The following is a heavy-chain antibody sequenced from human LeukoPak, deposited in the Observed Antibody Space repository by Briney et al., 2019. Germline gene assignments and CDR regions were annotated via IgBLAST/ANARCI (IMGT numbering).Heavy chain of an antibody. CDR3: ARVTNPYCSSTSCYRLQGSWFDP. CDR2: INPSGGST. V-gene: IGHV1-46*01. Sequence: WASVKVSCKASGYTFTSYYMRWVRQAPGQGLEWMGIINPSGGSTSYAQKFQGRVTMTRDTSTSTVYMELSSLRSEDTAVYYCARVTNPYCSSTSCYRLQGSWFDPWGQGTLVTVSS. CDR1: GYTFTSYY. D-gene: IGHD2-2*01. J-gene: IGHJ5*02.